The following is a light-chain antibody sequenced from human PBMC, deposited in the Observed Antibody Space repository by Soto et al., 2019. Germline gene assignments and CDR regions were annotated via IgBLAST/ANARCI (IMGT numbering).Light chain of an antibody. CDR3: AAWDDSLNGRYV. Sequence: QAVVTQPPSASGTPGQRVTISCSGSSSNIGSHSVNWYQQVPGSAPKLLIYSNNERPSGVPDRFAGSRSGTSASLTISGLQSADEADFYCAAWDDSLNGRYVFGTGTKVTVL. J-gene: IGLJ1*01. CDR2: SNN. V-gene: IGLV1-44*01. CDR1: SSNIGSHS.